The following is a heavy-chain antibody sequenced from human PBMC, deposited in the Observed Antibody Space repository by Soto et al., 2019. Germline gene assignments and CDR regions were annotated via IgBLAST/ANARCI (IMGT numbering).Heavy chain of an antibody. V-gene: IGHV2-5*02. D-gene: IGHD5-18*01. J-gene: IGHJ4*02. CDR2: IYWDDDN. Sequence: QITLKESGPTLVKPTQTLTLTCTFSGFPLSTRGVGVGWIRQPPGKALEWLALIYWDDDNRYSPSLKSRLTNTKDPSKNQVGLTMTNMDPVDTATYYCAHYASTWTQRGFDYWGQGTLVTVSS. CDR1: GFPLSTRGVG. CDR3: AHYASTWTQRGFDY.